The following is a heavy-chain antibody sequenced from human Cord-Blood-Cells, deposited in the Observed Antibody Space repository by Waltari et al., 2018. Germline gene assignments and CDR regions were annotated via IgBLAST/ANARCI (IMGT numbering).Heavy chain of an antibody. V-gene: IGHV3-33*01. D-gene: IGHD6-13*01. CDR1: GVTFSSYG. J-gene: IGHJ3*02. CDR2: IWYDGSNK. Sequence: QVQLVESGGGVVQPGWCLRLSCAASGVTFSSYGMHWFRQAPGKGLEWVAVIWYDGSNKYYADSVKGRFTSSRDNSKNTLYLQMNSLRAEDTAVYYCARDRSWEAFDSWGQGTMVTVSS. CDR3: ARDRSWEAFDS.